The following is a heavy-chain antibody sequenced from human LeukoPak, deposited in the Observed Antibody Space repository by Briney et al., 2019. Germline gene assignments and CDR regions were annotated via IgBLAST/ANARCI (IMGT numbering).Heavy chain of an antibody. CDR2: INPNSGGT. J-gene: IGHJ4*02. V-gene: IGHV1-2*02. CDR1: GYTFTGYY. Sequence: GASVKVSCKASGYTFTGYYMRWVRQAPGQGLEWMGWINPNSGGTNYAQKFQGRVTMTRDTSISTAYMELSRLRSDDTAVYYCAREGIYDSSAQSDYWGQGTLVTVSS. D-gene: IGHD3-22*01. CDR3: AREGIYDSSAQSDY.